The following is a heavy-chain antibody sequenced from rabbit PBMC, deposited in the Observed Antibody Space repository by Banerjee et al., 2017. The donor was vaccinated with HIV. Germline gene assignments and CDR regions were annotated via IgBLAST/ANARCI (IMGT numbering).Heavy chain of an antibody. Sequence: SLEESGGGLVQPEGSLTLTCKASGFSFSSSYYMCWVRQAPGKGLEWIACIANGDGSTYYASWAKGRFTISKTSSTTVTLQMTSLTAADTATYFCAREINVSWDLWGPGTLVTVS. CDR3: AREINVSWDL. D-gene: IGHD4-2*01. J-gene: IGHJ4*01. CDR2: IANGDGST. V-gene: IGHV1S40*01. CDR1: GFSFSSSYY.